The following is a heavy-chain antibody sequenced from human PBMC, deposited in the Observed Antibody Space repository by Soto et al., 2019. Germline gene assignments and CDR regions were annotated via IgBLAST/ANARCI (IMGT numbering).Heavy chain of an antibody. D-gene: IGHD3-3*01. CDR3: ASSGVVIPYNWFDP. Sequence: GASVKVSCKASGGTFSSYAISWVRQAPGQGLEWMGGIIPIFGTANYAQKFQGRVTITADESTSTAYMGLSSLRSEDTAVYYCASSGVVIPYNWFDPWGQGTLVTVSS. CDR1: GGTFSSYA. CDR2: IIPIFGTA. V-gene: IGHV1-69*13. J-gene: IGHJ5*02.